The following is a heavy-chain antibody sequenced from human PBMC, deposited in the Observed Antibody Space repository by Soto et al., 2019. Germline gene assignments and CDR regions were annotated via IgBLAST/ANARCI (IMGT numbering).Heavy chain of an antibody. CDR2: ISGTGYGT. J-gene: IGHJ6*02. V-gene: IGHV3-23*04. Sequence: VQLVESGGGVVHPGRSLRLSCAASGFTFSDYPMHWVRQAPGKGLQWVSGISGTGYGTYYADSVKGRFTISRDSSNNTLYLQMNSLRGEDTAIYYCAKARQAQSHYYYGMDVWGQGTPVTVSS. CDR1: GFTFSDYP. CDR3: AKARQAQSHYYYGMDV. D-gene: IGHD6-19*01.